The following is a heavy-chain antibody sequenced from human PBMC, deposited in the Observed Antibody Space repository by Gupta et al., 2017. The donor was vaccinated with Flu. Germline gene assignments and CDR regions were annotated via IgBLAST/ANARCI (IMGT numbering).Heavy chain of an antibody. CDR2: IYYSGST. V-gene: IGHV4-39*01. Sequence: QLQLQESGPGLVKPSETLSLTCTVPGDSISSTSYYWGWIRQPPGKGLEWIGSIYYSGSTYYKPSLKRRVAIYVDTSKNRFSLKLSSVTAADTAVYYCARHAARGCTKGVCPNWFDPWGQGTLVTVSS. D-gene: IGHD2-8*01. CDR1: GDSISSTSYY. J-gene: IGHJ5*02. CDR3: ARHAARGCTKGVCPNWFDP.